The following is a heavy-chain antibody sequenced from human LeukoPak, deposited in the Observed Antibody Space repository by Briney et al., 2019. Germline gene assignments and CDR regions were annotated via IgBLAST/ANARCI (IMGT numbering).Heavy chain of an antibody. D-gene: IGHD6-19*01. J-gene: IGHJ6*02. CDR2: ISSSSSYI. Sequence: GGSLRLSCAASGFTFSSYSMTWVRQAPGKGLEWVSSISSSSSYIYYADSVKGRFTISRDNAKNSLYLQMNSLRAEDMAVYYCARDKVAVVALFDNGMDVWGQGTTVTVSS. CDR3: ARDKVAVVALFDNGMDV. V-gene: IGHV3-21*01. CDR1: GFTFSSYS.